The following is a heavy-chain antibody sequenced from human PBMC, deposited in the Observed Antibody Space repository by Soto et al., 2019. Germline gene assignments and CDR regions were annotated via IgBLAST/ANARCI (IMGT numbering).Heavy chain of an antibody. CDR1: GGSISSYY. CDR2: IYYSGST. D-gene: IGHD1-1*01. V-gene: IGHV4-59*08. Sequence: SETLSLTCTVSGGSISSYYWSWIRQPPGKGLEWIGYIYYSGSTNYNPSLKSRVTMSVDTSKNQFSLKLSSVTAADTAVYYCARHAPRNDIKDFDYWGQGTLVTVSS. J-gene: IGHJ4*02. CDR3: ARHAPRNDIKDFDY.